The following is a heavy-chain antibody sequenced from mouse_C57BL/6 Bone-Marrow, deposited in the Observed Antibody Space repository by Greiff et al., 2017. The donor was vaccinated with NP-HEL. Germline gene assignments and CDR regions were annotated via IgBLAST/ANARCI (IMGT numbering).Heavy chain of an antibody. CDR3: ARGDDYDDGISYYYAMDD. CDR1: GYTFTSYW. V-gene: IGHV1-69*01. CDR2: IDPSDSYT. J-gene: IGHJ4*01. Sequence: QVQLQQPGAELVMPGASVKLSCKASGYTFTSYWMHWVKQRPGQGLEWIGEIDPSDSYTNYNQKFKGKSTLTVDKSSSTAYMQLSSLTSEDSAVYYCARGDDYDDGISYYYAMDDWGQGTSVTVST. D-gene: IGHD2-4*01.